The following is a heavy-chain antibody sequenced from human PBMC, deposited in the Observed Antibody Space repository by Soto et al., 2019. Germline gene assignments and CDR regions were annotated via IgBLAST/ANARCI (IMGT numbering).Heavy chain of an antibody. J-gene: IGHJ4*02. CDR1: GFTFSSYA. D-gene: IGHD3-3*02. CDR3: GKDIRGPLDY. CDR2: LSGSGGST. V-gene: IGHV3-23*01. Sequence: PGGSLRLSCAASGFTFSSYAMSWVRQAPGKGLEWGSTLSGSGGSTYYADFVKGRFTISRDNSRKTLYLQMNSPKAEDTALYYFGKDIRGPLDYWGQGTLVTVSS.